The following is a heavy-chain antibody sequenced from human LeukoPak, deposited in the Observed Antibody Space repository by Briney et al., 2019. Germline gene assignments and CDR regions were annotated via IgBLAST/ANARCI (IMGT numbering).Heavy chain of an antibody. CDR2: ILYDGSNK. V-gene: IGHV3-30*18. CDR1: GFTFNSYG. D-gene: IGHD3-16*02. CDR3: AKDRADYVWGSYRPNWFDP. Sequence: GGSLRLSCAASGFTFNSYGMHWVRQAPGKGLEWVAVILYDGSNKKYIDSVKGRFTISRDNSKNTLYLQMNSLRAEDTAVYYCAKDRADYVWGSYRPNWFDPWGQGTLVTVSS. J-gene: IGHJ5*02.